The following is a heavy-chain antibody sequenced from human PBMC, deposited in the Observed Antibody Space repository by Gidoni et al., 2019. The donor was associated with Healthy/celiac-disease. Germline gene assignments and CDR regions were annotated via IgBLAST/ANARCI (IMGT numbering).Heavy chain of an antibody. V-gene: IGHV4-61*01. Sequence: QVQLQESGPGLVKPSETLSLTCTVSGGSVSSGSYYWSWIRQPPGKGLEWIGYIYYSGGTNYNPSRKSRVTISVDTSKNQFSLKLSSVTAADTAVYYCARDLGYCSSTSCYVRGTGDPTPNWFDPWGQGTLVTVSS. CDR1: GGSVSSGSYY. CDR2: IYYSGGT. D-gene: IGHD2-2*01. J-gene: IGHJ5*02. CDR3: ARDLGYCSSTSCYVRGTGDPTPNWFDP.